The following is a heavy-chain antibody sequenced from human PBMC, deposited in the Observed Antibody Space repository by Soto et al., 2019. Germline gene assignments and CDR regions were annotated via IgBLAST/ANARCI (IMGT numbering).Heavy chain of an antibody. Sequence: QMQLVESGGGVVQPGKSLRLSCGASGFPFSVYGIHWVRQAPGKGLEWVAVIWSDGSNKYYGDSVKGRFTISRDNSKNTLYLKMSSLRAEDAAVYYCVRFSGPFDLWARGTLVT. CDR2: IWSDGSNK. J-gene: IGHJ2*01. D-gene: IGHD3-10*01. CDR1: GFPFSVYG. V-gene: IGHV3-33*01. CDR3: VRFSGPFDL.